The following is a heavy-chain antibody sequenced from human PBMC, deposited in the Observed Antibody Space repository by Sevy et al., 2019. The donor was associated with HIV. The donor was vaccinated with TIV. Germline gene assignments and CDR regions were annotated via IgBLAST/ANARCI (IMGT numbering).Heavy chain of an antibody. CDR2: LNPNRGDT. Sequence: ASVKVSCKASGYTFTDYFMHWVRQAPGQGLEWMGWLNPNRGDTKYAQKFQGRVTVTRDTSIRTAYMELSSLRFDDTAVYYCASPGGYRYGSLLDNWVQGTLVTVSS. D-gene: IGHD5-18*01. J-gene: IGHJ4*02. CDR1: GYTFTDYF. CDR3: ASPGGYRYGSLLDN. V-gene: IGHV1-2*02.